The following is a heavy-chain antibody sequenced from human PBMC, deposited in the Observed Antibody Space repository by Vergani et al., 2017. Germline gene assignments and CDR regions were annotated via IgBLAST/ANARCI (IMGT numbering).Heavy chain of an antibody. Sequence: QVQLVESGGGVVQRGGSLRLPCATSGFTLSNYDMQWIHQGPGKGLEFVAFIQFDGSNQYYADSVKGRFTLSRDFSKNTLYLQMNSLRTDDTATYYCAKHFRGWGIDYWGQGTQVIVSS. D-gene: IGHD3-16*01. V-gene: IGHV3-30*02. CDR1: GFTLSNYD. CDR3: AKHFRGWGIDY. CDR2: IQFDGSNQ. J-gene: IGHJ4*02.